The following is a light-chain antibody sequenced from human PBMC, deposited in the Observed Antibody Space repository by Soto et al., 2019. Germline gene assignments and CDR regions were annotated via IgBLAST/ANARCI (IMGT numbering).Light chain of an antibody. CDR1: QSVSSSY. Sequence: EIVLTQSPGTLSLSPGERATLSCRASQSVSSSYLAWYQQKPGQAPRLLIFGVSSRATGIPDRFSGSGSVTDFTLTISRLEPEDFAVYYCQQYGTSPGMYTFGQWTKLEIK. CDR2: GVS. V-gene: IGKV3-20*01. CDR3: QQYGTSPGMYT. J-gene: IGKJ2*01.